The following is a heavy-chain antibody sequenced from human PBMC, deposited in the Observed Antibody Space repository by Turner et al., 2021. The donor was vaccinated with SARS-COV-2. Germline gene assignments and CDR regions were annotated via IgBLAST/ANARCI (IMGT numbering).Heavy chain of an antibody. V-gene: IGHV3-53*01. J-gene: IGHJ6*02. CDR3: ARGGHYYYGLDV. CDR1: GVTVSSNY. Sequence: EVQLVESGGGLIQPGGSLRLSCAASGVTVSSNYMSWVRKGPGKGLEWVSVIYSGGSTFYSDSVKGRFTISRDNSKNTLYLQMNSLRAEDTAVYYCARGGHYYYGLDVWGQGTTVTVSS. CDR2: IYSGGST. D-gene: IGHD3-10*01.